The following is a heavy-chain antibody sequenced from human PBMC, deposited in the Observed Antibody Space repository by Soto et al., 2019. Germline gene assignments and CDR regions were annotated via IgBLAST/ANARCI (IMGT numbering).Heavy chain of an antibody. CDR3: ARDLGGWPDY. V-gene: IGHV1-3*01. D-gene: IGHD6-19*01. J-gene: IGHJ4*02. CDR1: GYTFTSYA. Sequence: QVQLVQSGAEVKKPGASVKVSCKASGYTFTSYAIHWVHQAPGQRLEWMGGINAGNGNTKYSQKFQDRVTITRDTSASTAYMELSSLRSEDTAVYYCARDLGGWPDYWGQGTLVTVSS. CDR2: INAGNGNT.